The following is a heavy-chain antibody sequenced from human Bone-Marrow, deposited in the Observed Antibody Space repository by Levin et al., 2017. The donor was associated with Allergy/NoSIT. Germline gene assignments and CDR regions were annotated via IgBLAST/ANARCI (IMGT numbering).Heavy chain of an antibody. CDR1: GFTFSSYA. CDR3: AKGSASSRPYYFDY. Sequence: LSLTCAASGFTFSSYAMSWVRQAPGKGLEWVSAITDSGGDTFHADSVKGRFTISRDNSMNTLYLQMNNLRAEDTAIYYCAKGSASSRPYYFDYWGQGSLVTVSS. D-gene: IGHD1-26*01. J-gene: IGHJ4*02. CDR2: ITDSGGDT. V-gene: IGHV3-23*01.